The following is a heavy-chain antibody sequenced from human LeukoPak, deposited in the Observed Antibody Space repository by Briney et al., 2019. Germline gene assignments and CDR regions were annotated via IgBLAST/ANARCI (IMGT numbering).Heavy chain of an antibody. CDR1: GFTFSSYS. Sequence: LSGGSLRLSCAASGFTFSSYSMNWVRQAPGKGLEWVSYISSSSSTIYYADSVKGRFTISRDNAKNSLYLQMNSLRAEDTAVYYCARVPGYCSSTSCYINYDYWGQGTLVTVSS. V-gene: IGHV3-48*04. D-gene: IGHD2-2*02. CDR3: ARVPGYCSSTSCYINYDY. CDR2: ISSSSSTI. J-gene: IGHJ4*02.